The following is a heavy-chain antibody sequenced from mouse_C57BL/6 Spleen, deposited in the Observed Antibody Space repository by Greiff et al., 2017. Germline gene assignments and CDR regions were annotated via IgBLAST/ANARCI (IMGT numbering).Heavy chain of an antibody. CDR3: ANYGSSYRYFDV. CDR2: INPSSGYT. V-gene: IGHV1-4*01. D-gene: IGHD1-1*01. J-gene: IGHJ1*03. CDR1: GYTFTSYT. Sequence: QVQLQQSGAELARPGASVKMSCKASGYTFTSYTLHWVKQRPGQGLEWIGYINPSSGYTKYNQKFKDKATLTADKSSSTAYMQLSSLTSEDSAVYYCANYGSSYRYFDVWGTGTTVTVSS.